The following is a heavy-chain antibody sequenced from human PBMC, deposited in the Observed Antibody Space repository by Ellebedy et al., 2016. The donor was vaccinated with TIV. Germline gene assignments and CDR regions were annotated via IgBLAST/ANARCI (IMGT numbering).Heavy chain of an antibody. J-gene: IGHJ4*02. V-gene: IGHV1-18*04. CDR2: ISVYNGDT. CDR1: GYTFTGYY. CDR3: ARGDHYDSLGTDGYFDY. Sequence: ASVKVSCKASGYTFTGYYMHWVRQAPGQGLEWMGRISVYNGDTNYAQKLQARVTMTTDTSTSTAYMELRSLRSDDTAVYYCARGDHYDSLGTDGYFDYWGQGTLVTVSS. D-gene: IGHD3-22*01.